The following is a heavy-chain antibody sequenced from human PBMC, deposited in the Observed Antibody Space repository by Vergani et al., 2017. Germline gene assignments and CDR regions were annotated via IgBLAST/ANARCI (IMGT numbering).Heavy chain of an antibody. CDR3: TRQPQEGASGPPSVPT. D-gene: IGHD5-12*01. V-gene: IGHV4-34*01. CDR2: INHSGST. J-gene: IGHJ4*02. Sequence: QVLLQQWGAGLLKPSETLSLTCAVYGGSFSDYSWSWIRQPPGKGLEWIGEINHSGSTNYNPSLKSRVTISVDTSKNDFSLKVTSVTAADTAVYYCTRQPQEGASGPPSVPTWGQGISVIVSS. CDR1: GGSFSDYS.